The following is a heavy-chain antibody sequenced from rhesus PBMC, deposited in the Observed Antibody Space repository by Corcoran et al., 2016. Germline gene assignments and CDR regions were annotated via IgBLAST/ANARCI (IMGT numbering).Heavy chain of an antibody. CDR2: ISGRGEST. CDR1: GGSISSNY. Sequence: QVQLQESGPGLVKPSETLSLTCAVSGGSISSNYWSWIRQPPGRGLEGIGRISGRGESTDYNPSLKSRVTISTDTAKNQVSLKLSSVTAADTAVYYCASVGMVVQGFDYWGQGVLVTVSS. D-gene: IGHD2-21*01. J-gene: IGHJ4*01. CDR3: ASVGMVVQGFDY. V-gene: IGHV4-160*01.